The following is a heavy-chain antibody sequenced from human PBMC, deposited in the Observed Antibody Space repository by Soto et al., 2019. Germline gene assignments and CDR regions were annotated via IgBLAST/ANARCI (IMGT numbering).Heavy chain of an antibody. Sequence: QVQLVESGGGVVQPGRSLRLSCAASGFTFSSYGMHWVRQAPGKGLEWVAVIWYDGSNKYYADSVKGRFTISRDNSKNKLYLQMSSLRAEDTAVYYCARPVLLWFGEFSSPVYYYYMAVWGKGTTVTVSS. CDR1: GFTFSSYG. J-gene: IGHJ6*03. D-gene: IGHD3-10*01. CDR2: IWYDGSNK. CDR3: ARPVLLWFGEFSSPVYYYYMAV. V-gene: IGHV3-33*01.